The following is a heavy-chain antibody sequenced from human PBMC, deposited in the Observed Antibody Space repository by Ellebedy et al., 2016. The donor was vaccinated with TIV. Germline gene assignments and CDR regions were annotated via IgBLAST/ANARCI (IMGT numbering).Heavy chain of an antibody. Sequence: GESLKIPCAASGFPYSTYAMSWVRQAPGKGLEWVSAISTDGASTYYADSVKGRFTISRDNSKNTLYLQMNSLRAEDTAVYYCERDNTNPRSAFDIWGQGTMVTVSS. J-gene: IGHJ3*02. CDR1: GFPYSTYA. CDR3: ERDNTNPRSAFDI. CDR2: ISTDGAST. V-gene: IGHV3-23*01.